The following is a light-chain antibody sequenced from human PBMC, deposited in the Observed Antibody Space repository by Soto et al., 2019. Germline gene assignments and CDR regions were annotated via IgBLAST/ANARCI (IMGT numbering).Light chain of an antibody. Sequence: DIQMTQSPSTLSASVGDRVTITCRASQSITDWLAWYQQNPGKAPKFLIYKATNLEGGVPSRCSGSGSGTEFTLTISSVQPDDVATYYCQYWDDYSWTFGQGTKVEIK. CDR1: QSITDW. CDR2: KAT. V-gene: IGKV1-5*03. J-gene: IGKJ1*01. CDR3: QYWDDYSWT.